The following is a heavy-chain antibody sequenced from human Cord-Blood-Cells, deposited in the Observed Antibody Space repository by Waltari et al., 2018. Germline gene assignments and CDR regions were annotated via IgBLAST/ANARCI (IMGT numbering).Heavy chain of an antibody. CDR3: AKGHGGYGDAFDN. J-gene: IGHJ3*02. D-gene: IGHD5-18*01. CDR1: GFTFSRYA. Sequence: EVQLLESGGGLVQPGWSLRLSCAASGFTFSRYAMSWVRPAAGKGLEWVTAISGSGVRRDYADSGKGRFTISRDKSKSTLYLQMNSMRAEDTAVYYCAKGHGGYGDAFDNWGQGTMVTVSS. V-gene: IGHV3-23*01. CDR2: ISGSGVRR.